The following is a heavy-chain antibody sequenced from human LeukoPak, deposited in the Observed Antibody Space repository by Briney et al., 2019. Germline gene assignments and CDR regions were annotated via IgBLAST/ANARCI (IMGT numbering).Heavy chain of an antibody. Sequence: ASVKVSCKASGYTFTNYGIIWVRQATGQGLEWMGWMNPNSGNTGYAQKFQGRVTITRNTSISTAYMELSSLRSEDTAVYYCAREGDSNFDWGQGTLVTVSS. V-gene: IGHV1-8*03. CDR1: GYTFTNYG. J-gene: IGHJ4*02. CDR3: AREGDSNFD. D-gene: IGHD4-11*01. CDR2: MNPNSGNT.